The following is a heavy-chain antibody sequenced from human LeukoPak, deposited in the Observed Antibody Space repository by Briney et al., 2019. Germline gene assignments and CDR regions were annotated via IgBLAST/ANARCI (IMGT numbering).Heavy chain of an antibody. Sequence: SETLSLTCAVYGGSFSGYYWSWIRQPPGKGLEWIGEINHSGSTNYNPSLKSRVTISVDTSKNQFSLKLSSVTAADTAVYYCARFSGYCSSTSCLYGVLDYWGQGTLVTVSS. CDR3: ARFSGYCSSTSCLYGVLDY. CDR2: INHSGST. CDR1: GGSFSGYY. J-gene: IGHJ4*02. V-gene: IGHV4-34*01. D-gene: IGHD2-2*03.